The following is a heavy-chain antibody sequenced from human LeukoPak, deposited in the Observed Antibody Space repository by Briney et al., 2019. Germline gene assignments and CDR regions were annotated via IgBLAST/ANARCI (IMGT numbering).Heavy chain of an antibody. CDR1: GFTFSNYW. J-gene: IGHJ4*02. V-gene: IGHV3-7*01. CDR3: AKDRLLNCRGDCYIFDY. D-gene: IGHD2-21*02. CDR2: INQDGSEK. Sequence: GGSLRLSCAASGFTFSNYWMSWVRQAPGKGLEWVANINQDGSEKYYVDSVKGRFTISRDNAKNSLSLQMNSLRAEDTAVYYCAKDRLLNCRGDCYIFDYWGQGTVVTVSS.